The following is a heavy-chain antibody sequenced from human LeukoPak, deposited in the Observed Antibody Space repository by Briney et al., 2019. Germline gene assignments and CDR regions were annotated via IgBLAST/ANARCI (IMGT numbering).Heavy chain of an antibody. CDR3: AKEDEGDPDIVATYRENPFDY. CDR2: ISGSGGST. D-gene: IGHD5-12*01. Sequence: PGGSLRLSCAASGFTFSSYAMSWVRQAPGKGLEWVSAISGSGGSTYYADSVKGRFTISRDNSKNTLYLQMNSLRAEDTAVYYCAKEDEGDPDIVATYRENPFDYWGQGTLVTVSS. CDR1: GFTFSSYA. J-gene: IGHJ4*02. V-gene: IGHV3-23*01.